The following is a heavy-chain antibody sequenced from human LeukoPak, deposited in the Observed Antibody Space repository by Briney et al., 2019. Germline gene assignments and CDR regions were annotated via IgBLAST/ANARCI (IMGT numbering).Heavy chain of an antibody. J-gene: IGHJ4*02. CDR1: GYTFTGYY. V-gene: IGHV1-2*04. D-gene: IGHD6-19*01. Sequence: GASVKVSCKASGYTFTGYYMHWVRQAPGQGLEWMGWINPNSGGTNYAQKFQGWVTMTRDTSISTAYMELSRLRSDDTAVYYCASTPPQIKMGIAVLGSLDFINWGQGTLVTVSS. CDR2: INPNSGGT. CDR3: ASTPPQIKMGIAVLGSLDFIN.